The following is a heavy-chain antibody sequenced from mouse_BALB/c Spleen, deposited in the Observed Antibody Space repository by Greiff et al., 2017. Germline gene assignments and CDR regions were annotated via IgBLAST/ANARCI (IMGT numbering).Heavy chain of an antibody. V-gene: IGHV1S81*02. D-gene: IGHD1-1*01. CDR2: INPSNGGT. CDR1: GYTFTSYY. J-gene: IGHJ2*01. CDR3: TRGYYGSSHYFDY. Sequence: QVQLKQPGAELVKPGASVKLSCKASGYTFTSYYMYWVKQRPGQGLEWIGGINPSNGGTNFNEKFKSKATLTVDKSSSTAYMQLSSLTSEDSAVYYCTRGYYGSSHYFDYWGQGTTLTVSS.